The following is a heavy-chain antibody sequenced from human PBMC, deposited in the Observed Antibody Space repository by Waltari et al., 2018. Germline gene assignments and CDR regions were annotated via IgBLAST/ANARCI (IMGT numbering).Heavy chain of an antibody. D-gene: IGHD3-22*01. CDR3: AKEDHSSGYSDAFDI. CDR2: ISWDGGST. J-gene: IGHJ3*02. V-gene: IGHV3-43*01. Sequence: EVQLVESGGVVVQPGGSLRLSCAASGFTFDDYTMHWVRQAPGKGLEWVARISWDGGSTYYADSVKGRFTSSRDNSKNSLYLQMNSLRTEDTALYYCAKEDHSSGYSDAFDIWGQGTMVTVSS. CDR1: GFTFDDYT.